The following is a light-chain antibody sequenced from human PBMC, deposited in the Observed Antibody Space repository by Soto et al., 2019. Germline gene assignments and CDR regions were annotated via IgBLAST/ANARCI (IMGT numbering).Light chain of an antibody. CDR2: GPS. CDR1: QSVSGN. Sequence: EIVMTQSPATLSVSPGERATLSCMASQSVSGNLAWYQQKPGQAPRLLIFGPSTRATGIPARFSGTGSGTEFTLTISSLQSEEFGVYYCQKYDNWHLTFGQGTKVDIK. J-gene: IGKJ1*01. CDR3: QKYDNWHLT. V-gene: IGKV3-15*01.